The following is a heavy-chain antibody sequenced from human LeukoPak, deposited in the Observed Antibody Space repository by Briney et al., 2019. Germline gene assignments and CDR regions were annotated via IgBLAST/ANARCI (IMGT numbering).Heavy chain of an antibody. D-gene: IGHD2-2*01. Sequence: GGSLRLSCAVSGFTFSSYAMSWVRQAPGKGLEWVSAISGSGGSTYYADSVKGRFTISRDNSKNTLYLQMNSLRAEDTAVYYCAKDPEYLSHFDYWGQGTLVTVSS. J-gene: IGHJ4*02. V-gene: IGHV3-23*01. CDR1: GFTFSSYA. CDR3: AKDPEYLSHFDY. CDR2: ISGSGGST.